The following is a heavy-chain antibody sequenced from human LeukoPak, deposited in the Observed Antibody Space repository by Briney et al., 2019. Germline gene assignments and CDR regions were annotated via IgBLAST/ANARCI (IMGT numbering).Heavy chain of an antibody. CDR1: GFTFSSYS. Sequence: TGRSLRLSCAASGFTFSSYSMNWVRQAPGKGLEWVSSISSSSSYIYYADSVKGRFTISRDNAKNSLYLQMNSLRAEDTAVYYCARDLRAYCGGDCPYYFDYWGQGTLVTVSS. CDR3: ARDLRAYCGGDCPYYFDY. V-gene: IGHV3-21*01. J-gene: IGHJ4*02. D-gene: IGHD2-21*02. CDR2: ISSSSSYI.